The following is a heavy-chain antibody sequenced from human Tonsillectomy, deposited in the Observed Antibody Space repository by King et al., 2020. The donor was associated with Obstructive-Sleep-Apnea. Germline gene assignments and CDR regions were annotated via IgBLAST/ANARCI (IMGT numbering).Heavy chain of an antibody. CDR2: IWYDGSNK. D-gene: IGHD3-10*01. CDR1: GFTFSSYG. J-gene: IGHJ4*02. CDR3: AKGSGSSWYFDY. V-gene: IGHV3-33*06. Sequence: VQLVESGGGVVQPGRSLRLSCAASGFTFSSYGMHWVRQAPGKDLEWVAVIWYDGSNKYYEDSGKGRFTISRDNSKNTLYLQMNSLRGEDTAVYYCAKGSGSSWYFDYWGQGTLVTVSS.